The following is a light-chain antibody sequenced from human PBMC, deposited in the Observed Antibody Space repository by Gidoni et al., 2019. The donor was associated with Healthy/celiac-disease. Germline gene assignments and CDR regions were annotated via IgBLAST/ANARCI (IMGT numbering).Light chain of an antibody. CDR1: QSISSW. Sequence: DIQMTQSPSTLSASVGDRVTLTCRASQSISSWLAWYQQKPGKAPKLLIYKASSLDSGVPSRFIGSGSGTEFTLTVSCLQPDDFATYSCQQYNSYLYTFGQGTKLEIK. CDR3: QQYNSYLYT. V-gene: IGKV1-5*03. CDR2: KAS. J-gene: IGKJ2*01.